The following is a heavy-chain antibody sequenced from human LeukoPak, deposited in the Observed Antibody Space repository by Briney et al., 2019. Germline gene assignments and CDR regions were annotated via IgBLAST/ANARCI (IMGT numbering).Heavy chain of an antibody. CDR2: INSDGTTT. D-gene: IGHD3-22*01. Sequence: TGGSLRLSCAASGFTFSIYWMHWVRQAPGKGLVWVSRINSDGTTTNYTDSVKGRFTISRDNAKNMLYLQMNSLRAEDTAVYYCARDLPYYNSSDWGQGTLVTVSS. CDR3: ARDLPYYNSSD. V-gene: IGHV3-74*01. CDR1: GFTFSIYW. J-gene: IGHJ4*02.